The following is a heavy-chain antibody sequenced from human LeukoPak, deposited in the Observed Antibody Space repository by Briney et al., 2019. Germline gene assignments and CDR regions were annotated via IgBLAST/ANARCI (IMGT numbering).Heavy chain of an antibody. CDR2: ISSSRTTI. J-gene: IGHJ4*02. CDR1: GFTFSSYS. Sequence: GGSLRLSCAASGFTFSSYSMNWVRQAPGKGLEWISFISSSRTTIYYADSVKGRFTISRDNAENSVSLQMNSLRAEDTAVYYCARSTGKHGYSYGYGGHFDYWGQGTLVTVSS. D-gene: IGHD5-18*01. CDR3: ARSTGKHGYSYGYGGHFDY. V-gene: IGHV3-48*04.